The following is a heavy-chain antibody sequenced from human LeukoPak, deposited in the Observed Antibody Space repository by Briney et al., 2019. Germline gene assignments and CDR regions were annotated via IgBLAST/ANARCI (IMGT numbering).Heavy chain of an antibody. CDR1: GGSFSGYY. D-gene: IGHD3-22*01. CDR3: ARGRRYYYDSSGYPRGSWFDP. V-gene: IGHV4-34*01. CDR2: INHSGST. J-gene: IGHJ5*02. Sequence: SETLSLTCAVYGGSFSGYYWSWIRQPPGKGLDWIGEINHSGSTNYNPSLKSRVTISVDTSKNQFSLKLSSVTAADTAVYYCARGRRYYYDSSGYPRGSWFDPWGQGTLVTVSS.